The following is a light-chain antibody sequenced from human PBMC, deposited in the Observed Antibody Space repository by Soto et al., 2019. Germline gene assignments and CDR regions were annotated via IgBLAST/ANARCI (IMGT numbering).Light chain of an antibody. CDR2: GAS. CDR3: QQYGSSPAVT. CDR1: QSVSSSY. J-gene: IGKJ4*01. V-gene: IGKV3-20*01. Sequence: EIVMTQSPATLSVSPGERATLSCRASQSVSSSYLAWYQQKPGQAPRLLIYGASSRATGIPDRFSGSGSGTDFTPTISRLEPEDFAVYYCQQYGSSPAVTFGGGTKVEIK.